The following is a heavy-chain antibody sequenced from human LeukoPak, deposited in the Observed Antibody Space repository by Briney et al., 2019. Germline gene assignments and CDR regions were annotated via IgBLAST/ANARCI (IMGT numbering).Heavy chain of an antibody. J-gene: IGHJ6*03. CDR1: GFTFNSYA. V-gene: IGHV3-33*01. Sequence: GRSLRLSCAVAGFTFNSYAMYSVRQAPGKGLEWVALIWYDGSNKYYADSVEGRFTIARDNSKNQLYLQMKSLRAEDKAVYYCARARGWEPNHYYYYMDVWGKGTKVTVSS. D-gene: IGHD1-26*01. CDR2: IWYDGSNK. CDR3: ARARGWEPNHYYYYMDV.